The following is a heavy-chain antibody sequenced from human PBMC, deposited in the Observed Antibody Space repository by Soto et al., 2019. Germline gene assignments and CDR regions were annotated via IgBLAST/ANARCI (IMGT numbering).Heavy chain of an antibody. D-gene: IGHD6-13*01. J-gene: IGHJ6*02. CDR1: GFTFSSYA. Sequence: EVQLLESGVGLVQPGGSLRLSCAASGFTFSSYAMSWGRQAPGKGLEWVSVISGSGDSTYYADSVRGRFTISRDNSTNTLYLQMNSLRSEDTAVYYCAKDRDGAAAGPSKFYGMDVWGQGTTVTVYS. CDR2: ISGSGDST. CDR3: AKDRDGAAAGPSKFYGMDV. V-gene: IGHV3-23*01.